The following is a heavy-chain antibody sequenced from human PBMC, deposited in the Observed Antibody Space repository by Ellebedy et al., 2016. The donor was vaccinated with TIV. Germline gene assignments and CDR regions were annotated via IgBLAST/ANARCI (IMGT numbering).Heavy chain of an antibody. J-gene: IGHJ2*01. CDR2: INTNTGNP. CDR3: ARGAAAGFFWYFDL. CDR1: GYTFASYG. Sequence: AASVKVSCKASGYTFASYGVNWVRQAPGQGLEWMGWINTNTGNPTYAQGFTGRFVFSLDPSVSTAYLQISSLKAEDTAVYYRARGAAAGFFWYFDLWGRGTLVTVSS. D-gene: IGHD6-13*01. V-gene: IGHV7-4-1*02.